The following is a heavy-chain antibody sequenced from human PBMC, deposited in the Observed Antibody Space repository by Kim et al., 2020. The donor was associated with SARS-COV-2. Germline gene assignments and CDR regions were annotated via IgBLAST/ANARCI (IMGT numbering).Heavy chain of an antibody. Sequence: GGSLRLSCAASGFTFSSYAMSWVRQAPGKGLEWVSAISGSGGSTYYADSVKGRFTISRDNSKNTLYLQMNSLRAEDTAVYYCAKDVQKKRYYDFWSGDIAEYFQHWGQGTLVTVSS. J-gene: IGHJ1*01. CDR1: GFTFSSYA. V-gene: IGHV3-23*01. CDR2: ISGSGGST. D-gene: IGHD3-3*01. CDR3: AKDVQKKRYYDFWSGDIAEYFQH.